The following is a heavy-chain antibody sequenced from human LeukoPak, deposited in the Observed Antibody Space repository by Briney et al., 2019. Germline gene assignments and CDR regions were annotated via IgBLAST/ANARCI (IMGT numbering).Heavy chain of an antibody. D-gene: IGHD6-6*01. CDR2: IYYSGST. CDR1: GGSISSYY. CDR3: AREYSSSSRWFDP. J-gene: IGHJ5*02. V-gene: IGHV4-59*01. Sequence: SETLSLTCTVSGGSISSYYWRWIRQPPRKGLEWIGYIYYSGSTNYNPSLKSRVTISVYTSKNQFSLKLSSVTAADTAVYYCAREYSSSSRWFDPWGQGTLVTVSS.